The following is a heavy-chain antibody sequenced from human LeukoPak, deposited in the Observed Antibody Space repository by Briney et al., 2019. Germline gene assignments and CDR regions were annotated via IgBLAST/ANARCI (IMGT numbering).Heavy chain of an antibody. Sequence: GGSLRLSCSTSGFTFSSYAMNWVRQAPGKGLEYVSGIINNGGSTYYADSVKGRFTVSRDNSKNTLFLQMSSLRSEDTAVYYCVNDYCGADCRLWGQGTLVTVST. D-gene: IGHD2-21*02. CDR2: IINNGGST. CDR1: GFTFSSYA. CDR3: VNDYCGADCRL. V-gene: IGHV3-64D*06. J-gene: IGHJ4*02.